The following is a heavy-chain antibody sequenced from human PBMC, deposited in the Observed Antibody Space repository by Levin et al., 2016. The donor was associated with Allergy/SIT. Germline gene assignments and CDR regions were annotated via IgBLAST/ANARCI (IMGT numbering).Heavy chain of an antibody. CDR2: TSGGGTLT. Sequence: GESLKISCAASGFIFSSYAMTWVRQAPGKGPEWVSATSGGGTLTFYTESVEGRFTISRDNSQNTLYLQMNSLRAEDTAIYYCARAYASGSYYNGHFYWGRGTLVTVSS. V-gene: IGHV3-23*01. CDR3: ARAYASGSYYNGHFY. CDR1: GFIFSSYA. J-gene: IGHJ4*02. D-gene: IGHD3-10*01.